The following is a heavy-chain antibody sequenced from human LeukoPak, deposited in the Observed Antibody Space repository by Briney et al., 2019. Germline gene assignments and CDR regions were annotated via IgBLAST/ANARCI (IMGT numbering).Heavy chain of an antibody. J-gene: IGHJ6*02. CDR2: IYFSGNT. CDR1: GGSISSYY. D-gene: IGHD1-1*01. CDR3: ARAPLWTERDYYYGMDV. Sequence: SETLSLTCTVSGGSISSYYWSWIRQPPGKGLEWIGYIYFSGNTNYNPSLKSRVTLSVDTSKNQFSLKLSSVTAADTAVYYCARAPLWTERDYYYGMDVWGQGTTVTVSS. V-gene: IGHV4-59*01.